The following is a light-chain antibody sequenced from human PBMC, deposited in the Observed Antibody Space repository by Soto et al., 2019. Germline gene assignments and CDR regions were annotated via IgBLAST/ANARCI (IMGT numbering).Light chain of an antibody. J-gene: IGLJ3*02. CDR3: FSYAGSYAWV. CDR1: SSDVGAYHY. CDR2: DVG. Sequence: QSALTQPRSVSGSPGQSVTISCTGTSSDVGAYHYVSWCQQRPGKAPRLMIYDVGVRPSGVPHRFSAAKSGNTASLTISGIQADDEADYYCFSYAGSYAWVFGGGTKLTVL. V-gene: IGLV2-11*01.